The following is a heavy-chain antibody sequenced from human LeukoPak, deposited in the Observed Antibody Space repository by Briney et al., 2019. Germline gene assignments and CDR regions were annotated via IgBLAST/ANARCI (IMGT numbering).Heavy chain of an antibody. CDR2: ISGSGGTT. CDR3: AKCNSEDYYGSY. J-gene: IGHJ4*02. D-gene: IGHD3-10*01. CDR1: GFTFSNYA. V-gene: IGHV3-23*01. Sequence: PGGSLRLSCAASGFTFSNYAMSWVRQAPGKGLEWVSAISGSGGTTYYADSVRGRFSISRDNSDNTLFLQMNSLRAEDTAVYYCAKCNSEDYYGSYWGQGTLVTVSS.